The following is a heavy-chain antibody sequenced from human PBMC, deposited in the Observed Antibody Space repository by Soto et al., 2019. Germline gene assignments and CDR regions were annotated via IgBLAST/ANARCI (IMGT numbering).Heavy chain of an antibody. CDR3: ARGELMITFGGVSFDY. CDR1: GGSFSGYY. CDR2: INHSGST. D-gene: IGHD3-16*01. V-gene: IGHV4-34*01. Sequence: QVQLQQWGAGLLKPSETLSLTCAVYGGSFSGYYWSWIRQPPGKGLEWIGEINHSGSTNYNPSLKSRVTISVDPSKNQFSLKLSSVTAADTAVYYCARGELMITFGGVSFDYWGQGTLVTVSS. J-gene: IGHJ4*02.